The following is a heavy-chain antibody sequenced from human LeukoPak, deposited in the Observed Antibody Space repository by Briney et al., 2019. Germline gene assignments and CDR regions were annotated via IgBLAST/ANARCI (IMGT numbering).Heavy chain of an antibody. J-gene: IGHJ5*02. Sequence: GGSLRLSCAASGFTVSSNFMSWVRQAPGKGLEWVSIFYSGGSTYYADSVKGRFTISRDNSKNTLYLQINNLGAEDTAVYYCARAADSSGYYSNWFDPWGQGTLVTVSS. CDR1: GFTVSSNF. CDR3: ARAADSSGYYSNWFDP. D-gene: IGHD3-22*01. CDR2: FYSGGST. V-gene: IGHV3-53*01.